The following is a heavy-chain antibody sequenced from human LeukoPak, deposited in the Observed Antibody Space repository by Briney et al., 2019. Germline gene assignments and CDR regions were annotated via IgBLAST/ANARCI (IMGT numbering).Heavy chain of an antibody. Sequence: SETLSLTCAVYGGSFSGYYWSWIRQPPGKGLEWIGEINHSGSTNYNPSLKSRVTISVDTSKNQFSLKLSSVTAADTAVYYCARASGYCSGGSCYWRGYFDYWGQGTLVTVSS. D-gene: IGHD2-15*01. CDR3: ARASGYCSGGSCYWRGYFDY. J-gene: IGHJ4*02. CDR1: GGSFSGYY. V-gene: IGHV4-34*01. CDR2: INHSGST.